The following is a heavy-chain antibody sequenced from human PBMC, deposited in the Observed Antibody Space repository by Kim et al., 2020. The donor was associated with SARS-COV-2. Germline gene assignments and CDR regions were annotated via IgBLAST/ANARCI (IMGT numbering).Heavy chain of an antibody. Sequence: GGSLRLSCAASGFIFSTYGMHWVRQAPGKGLECMAAISFDGNEEYYADSVKGRFSISRDNSKNTVDLQMNSLRADDTAVYYCARGGDTTNKYNYYGMDV. V-gene: IGHV3-33*05. CDR3: ARGGDTTNKYNYYGMDV. CDR2: ISFDGNEE. D-gene: IGHD2-8*01. J-gene: IGHJ6*01. CDR1: GFIFSTYG.